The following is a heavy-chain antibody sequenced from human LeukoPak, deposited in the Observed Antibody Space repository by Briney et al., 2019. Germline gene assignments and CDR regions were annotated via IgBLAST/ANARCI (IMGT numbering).Heavy chain of an antibody. CDR3: AKGSPSGYSYGSGAYYFDY. J-gene: IGHJ4*02. D-gene: IGHD5-18*01. V-gene: IGHV3-23*01. CDR1: GFTFSSYA. CDR2: ISGSGGST. Sequence: PGGSLRLSCAASGFTFSSYAMSWVRQAPGKGLEWVSAISGSGGSTYYADSVKGRFTISRDNSKNTLYLQMNSLRAEDTAVYYCAKGSPSGYSYGSGAYYFDYWGQGTLVTVSS.